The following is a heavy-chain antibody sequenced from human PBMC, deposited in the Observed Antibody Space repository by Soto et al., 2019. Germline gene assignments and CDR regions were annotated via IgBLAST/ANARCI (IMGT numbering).Heavy chain of an antibody. V-gene: IGHV3-7*03. CDR2: IKEDGSEK. CDR3: ARGDYYDRRFDS. J-gene: IGHJ4*02. D-gene: IGHD3-22*01. Sequence: LRLSCAASGFSFSSSWMNWVRQAPGKGLEWVADIKEDGSEKYYVDSLKGRFTISRDNAKNSLYLQMNSLRAEDTAVYYCARGDYYDRRFDSWGQGTLVTVSS. CDR1: GFSFSSSW.